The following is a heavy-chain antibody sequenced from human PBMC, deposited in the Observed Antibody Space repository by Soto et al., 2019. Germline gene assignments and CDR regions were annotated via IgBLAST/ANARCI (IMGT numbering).Heavy chain of an antibody. V-gene: IGHV1-18*01. J-gene: IGHJ4*02. D-gene: IGHD3-10*01. CDR2: ISAYNGNT. CDR1: GYTFTSYG. CDR3: ARDGLRFGDQPSFDY. Sequence: GASVKVSCKASGYTFTSYGICWVRQAPGQGLEWMGWISAYNGNTNYAQKLQGRVTMTTDTSTSTAYMELRSLRSDDTAVYYCARDGLRFGDQPSFDYWGQGTLVTVSS.